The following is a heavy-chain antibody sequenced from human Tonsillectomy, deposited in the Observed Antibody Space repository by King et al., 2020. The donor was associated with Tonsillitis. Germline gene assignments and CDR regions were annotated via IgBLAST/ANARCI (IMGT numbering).Heavy chain of an antibody. D-gene: IGHD2-15*01. J-gene: IGHJ4*02. CDR3: AGGGYCSGGSCYVLDDY. V-gene: IGHV3-21*01. Sequence: VQLVESGGGLVKPGGSLSLSCAASGFTFSTYSMTWVRQAPGKGLEWVSSISSSSGYIYYADSLKGRFTVSRDNAKNSLYLQMNSLRAEDTAVYYCAGGGYCSGGSCYVLDDYWGQGTLVTVSS. CDR1: GFTFSTYS. CDR2: ISSSSGYI.